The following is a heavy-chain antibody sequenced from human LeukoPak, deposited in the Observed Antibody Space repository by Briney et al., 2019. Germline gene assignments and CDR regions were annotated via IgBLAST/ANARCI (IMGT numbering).Heavy chain of an antibody. CDR2: INHSGST. V-gene: IGHV4-34*01. J-gene: IGHJ4*02. Sequence: SETLSLICAVYGGSFSGYYWSWIRQPPGKGLEWIGEINHSGSTNYNPSLKSRVTISVDTSKNQFSLKLRSVTAAGTAVYYCATLPFKGYSSDFSPLDYWGQGTLVTVSS. CDR1: GGSFSGYY. D-gene: IGHD6-19*01. CDR3: ATLPFKGYSSDFSPLDY.